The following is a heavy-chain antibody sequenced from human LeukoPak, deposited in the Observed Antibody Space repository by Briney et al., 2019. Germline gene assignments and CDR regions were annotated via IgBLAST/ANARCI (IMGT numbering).Heavy chain of an antibody. CDR3: AREIDWNYEGEFDY. V-gene: IGHV4-59*01. CDR1: GGSITSYY. Sequence: SETLSLTCTVSGGSITSYYWTWIRRPPGKGVEWVGYIHHSGRTRYNLSLNSRVTMSVDTSKNQFSLKLSSVTAADTAVYYCAREIDWNYEGEFDYWGQGTQVTVSS. D-gene: IGHD1-7*01. CDR2: IHHSGRT. J-gene: IGHJ4*02.